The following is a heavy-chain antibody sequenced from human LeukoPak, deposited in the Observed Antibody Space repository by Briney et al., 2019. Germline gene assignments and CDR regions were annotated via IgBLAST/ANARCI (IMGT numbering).Heavy chain of an antibody. CDR3: ARVPHYNFWSGYSFDY. Sequence: PGGSLRLSCAASGFTFSSYSMNWVRQAPGKGLEWVSYISSSSSTIYYADSVKGRFTISRDNAKNSLYLQMNSLRAEDTAFYYCARVPHYNFWSGYSFDYWGQGTLVTVSS. CDR2: ISSSSSTI. D-gene: IGHD3-3*01. J-gene: IGHJ4*02. V-gene: IGHV3-48*04. CDR1: GFTFSSYS.